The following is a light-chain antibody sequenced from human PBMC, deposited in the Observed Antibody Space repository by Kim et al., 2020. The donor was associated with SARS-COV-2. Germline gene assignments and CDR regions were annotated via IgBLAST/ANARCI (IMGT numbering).Light chain of an antibody. CDR2: DAS. Sequence: LSPGERATLSCRARQSVSNYLAWYQQKPGQAPRLLIYDASNRATGIPARFSGSGSGTDFTLTISSLEPEDFAVYYCQQRSNWPLTFGGGTKVDIK. CDR3: QQRSNWPLT. J-gene: IGKJ4*01. V-gene: IGKV3-11*01. CDR1: QSVSNY.